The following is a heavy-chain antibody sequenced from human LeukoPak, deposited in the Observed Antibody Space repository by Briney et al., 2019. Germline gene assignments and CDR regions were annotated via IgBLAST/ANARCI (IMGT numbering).Heavy chain of an antibody. CDR3: AKDDPPYAEFDWLYDY. J-gene: IGHJ4*02. Sequence: PGGSLRLSCAASGFTFSSYAMSWVRQAPGKGLEWVSAISGSGGSTYYADSVKGRFTISRDNSKNTLYLQMNSLRAEDTAVYYCAKDDPPYAEFDWLYDYWGQGTLVTVSS. CDR1: GFTFSSYA. D-gene: IGHD3-9*01. V-gene: IGHV3-23*01. CDR2: ISGSGGST.